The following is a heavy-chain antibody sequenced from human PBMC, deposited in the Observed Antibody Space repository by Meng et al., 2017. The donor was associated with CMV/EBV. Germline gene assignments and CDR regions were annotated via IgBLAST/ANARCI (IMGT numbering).Heavy chain of an antibody. Sequence: GESLKISCAASGFTFSSYWMSWVRQAPGKGLEWVANIKHDGSEKYYVDSVKGRFTISRDNAKNSLYLQMNSLRAEDTAVYYCARSRDYDFWSGYYRGYYYYGMDVWGQGTTVTVSS. CDR3: ARSRDYDFWSGYYRGYYYYGMDV. D-gene: IGHD3-3*01. V-gene: IGHV3-7*01. CDR2: IKHDGSEK. J-gene: IGHJ6*02. CDR1: GFTFSSYW.